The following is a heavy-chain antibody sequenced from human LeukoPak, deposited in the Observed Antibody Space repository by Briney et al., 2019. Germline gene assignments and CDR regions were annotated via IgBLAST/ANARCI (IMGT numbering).Heavy chain of an antibody. Sequence: PGGSLRLSCAASGFTVSRNYMSWVRQAPGKGLEGVSAISGSGGSTYYADSVKGRFSISRDNSKNTLYLQMNSMRAEDTAVYYCAKARTYGGSYRYWGQGTLVTVSS. D-gene: IGHD1-26*01. V-gene: IGHV3-23*01. CDR1: GFTVSRNY. J-gene: IGHJ4*02. CDR2: ISGSGGST. CDR3: AKARTYGGSYRY.